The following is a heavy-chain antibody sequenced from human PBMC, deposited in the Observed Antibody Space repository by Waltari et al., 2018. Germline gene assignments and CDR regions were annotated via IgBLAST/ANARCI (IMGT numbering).Heavy chain of an antibody. V-gene: IGHV4-31*03. CDR3: ARATPQLGYYFDY. D-gene: IGHD6-6*01. CDR1: GCSISSGGSY. Sequence: VQLQESGPGLVKPSQTLSLTCTFSGCSISSGGSYWSWIRQHPGKGLEWIGYIYYSGSTYYNPSLKSRVTISVDTSKNQFSLKLSSVTAADTAVYYCARATPQLGYYFDYWGQGTLVTVSS. J-gene: IGHJ4*02. CDR2: IYYSGST.